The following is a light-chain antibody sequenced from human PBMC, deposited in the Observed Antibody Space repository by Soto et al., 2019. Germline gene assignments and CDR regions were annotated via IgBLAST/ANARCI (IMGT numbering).Light chain of an antibody. J-gene: IGKJ3*01. V-gene: IGKV1-27*01. CDR1: QGISND. Sequence: IQMTQSPSSLSASVGDRVTITCRASQGISNDLAWYQQKPGKVPKLLIYAASTLQSGVPTRFSGSGSRTDFTLTISSLQPEDVAIYYCQKYDSAPETFGPGTKVDIK. CDR3: QKYDSAPET. CDR2: AAS.